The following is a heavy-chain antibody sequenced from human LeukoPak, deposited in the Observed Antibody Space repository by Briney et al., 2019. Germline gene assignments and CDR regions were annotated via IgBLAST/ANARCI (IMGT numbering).Heavy chain of an antibody. D-gene: IGHD2-2*02. J-gene: IGHJ4*02. Sequence: PGGSLRLSCAASGFTFSSYGMHWVRQAPGKGLKWVAFIRYDGSNKYYADSVKGRFTISRDNSKNTLYLQMNSLRAEDTAVYYCAKDPKDIVVVPAAISGYWGQGTLVTVSS. CDR2: IRYDGSNK. CDR1: GFTFSSYG. V-gene: IGHV3-30*02. CDR3: AKDPKDIVVVPAAISGY.